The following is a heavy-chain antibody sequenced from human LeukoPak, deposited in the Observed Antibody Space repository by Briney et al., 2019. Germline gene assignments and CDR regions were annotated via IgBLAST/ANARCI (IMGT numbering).Heavy chain of an antibody. J-gene: IGHJ4*02. V-gene: IGHV4-38-2*02. Sequence: SETLSLTCTVSGYSISSGYYWGWIRQPPGKGLEWIGSIYHSGSTYYNPSLKSRVTISVDTSKNQFSLKLSSVTAADTAVYYCARGLAITIFGVAEYYFDYWGQGTLVTVSS. CDR1: GYSISSGYY. CDR2: IYHSGST. D-gene: IGHD3-3*01. CDR3: ARGLAITIFGVAEYYFDY.